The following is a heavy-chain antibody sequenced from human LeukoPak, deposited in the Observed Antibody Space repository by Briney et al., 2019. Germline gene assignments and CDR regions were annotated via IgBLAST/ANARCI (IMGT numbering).Heavy chain of an antibody. D-gene: IGHD2-15*01. CDR2: ISVSGGTT. CDR1: GFTFSNYA. J-gene: IGHJ4*02. CDR3: AKVVVGATTPGY. V-gene: IGHV3-23*01. Sequence: GGSLRLSCAASGFTFSNYAMSWVRQAPGKGLEWVSGISVSGGTTYYADSVKGRFTISRDNSKNTLYLQMNSLRAGDTAVYYCAKVVVGATTPGYWGQGTLVTVSS.